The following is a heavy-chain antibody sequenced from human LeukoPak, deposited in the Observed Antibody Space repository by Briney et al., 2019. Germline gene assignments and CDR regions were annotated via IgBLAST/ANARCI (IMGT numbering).Heavy chain of an antibody. CDR1: GYTFTGYY. D-gene: IGHD6-13*01. CDR2: INPNSGGT. Sequence: ASVKVSCKASGYTFTGYYMHWVRQAPGQGLEWMGWINPNSGGTNYAQKFQGGVTMTRDTSISTAYMELSRLRSDDTAVYYCARDPAYSSSWPYFDYWGQGTLVTVSS. CDR3: ARDPAYSSSWPYFDY. V-gene: IGHV1-2*02. J-gene: IGHJ4*02.